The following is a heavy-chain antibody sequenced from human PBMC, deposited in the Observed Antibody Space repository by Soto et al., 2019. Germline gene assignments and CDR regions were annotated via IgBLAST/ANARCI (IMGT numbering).Heavy chain of an antibody. V-gene: IGHV1-18*04. J-gene: IGHJ5*02. CDR2: ISAYNGNT. D-gene: IGHD3-10*01. Sequence: ASVKVSCKASGYTFTGYYMHWVRQAPGQGLEWMGWISAYNGNTNYAQKLQGRVTMTTDTSTSTAYMELRSLRSDDTAVYYCARMGLLWFGESFNWFDPWGQGTLVTVSS. CDR1: GYTFTGYY. CDR3: ARMGLLWFGESFNWFDP.